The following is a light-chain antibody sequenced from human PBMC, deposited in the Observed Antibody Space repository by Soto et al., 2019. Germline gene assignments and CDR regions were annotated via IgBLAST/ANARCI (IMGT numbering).Light chain of an antibody. CDR3: QQYENSPYS. Sequence: EIVLTQSLGTLSLSPGARATLSCRASQSVTRSYLAWYQQKPGQAPRLLIYGASSRATGIPDRISGSGSGTNFTLTISSLEPEDFAVYYCQQYENSPYSFGQGTKREIK. V-gene: IGKV3-20*01. CDR1: QSVTRSY. J-gene: IGKJ2*01. CDR2: GAS.